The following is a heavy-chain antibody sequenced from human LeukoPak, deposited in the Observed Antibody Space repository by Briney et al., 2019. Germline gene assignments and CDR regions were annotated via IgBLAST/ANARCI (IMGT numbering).Heavy chain of an antibody. D-gene: IGHD3-10*01. CDR3: AREVPYGSGSYGGYYYYMDV. CDR1: GYTFTSYG. J-gene: IGHJ6*03. V-gene: IGHV1-18*01. Sequence: GASVKVSCKASGYTFTSYGISWVRQAPGQGLEWMGWISAYNGNTNYAQKLQGRVTLTTDTSTSTAYMELRSLRSDDTAVYYCAREVPYGSGSYGGYYYYMDVWGKGTTVTISS. CDR2: ISAYNGNT.